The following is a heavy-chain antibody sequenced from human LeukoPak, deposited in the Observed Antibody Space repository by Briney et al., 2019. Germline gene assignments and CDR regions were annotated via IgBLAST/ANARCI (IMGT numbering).Heavy chain of an antibody. V-gene: IGHV3-53*01. CDR1: GFTVSSNY. J-gene: IGHJ4*01. CDR2: IYSGGTT. CDR3: ARGLPGYEFGLRGALFDY. D-gene: IGHD3-10*01. Sequence: PGGSLRLSCAASGFTVSSNYMSWVRQAPGKGLEWVSVIYSGGTTYYADSVKGRFTISRDNSKNTLYFQMNSLRAEDTAVYYCARGLPGYEFGLRGALFDYWGQEPWSPSPQ.